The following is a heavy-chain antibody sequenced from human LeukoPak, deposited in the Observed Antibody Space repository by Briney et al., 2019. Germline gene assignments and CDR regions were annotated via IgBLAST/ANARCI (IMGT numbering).Heavy chain of an antibody. CDR1: GGSISSYY. V-gene: IGHV4-4*07. Sequence: SETLSLTCTVSGGSISSYYWSWIRQPAGKGLEWIGRIYTSGSTNYNPSLKSRVTMSVDTSKNQFSLKLSSVTAADTAVYYCARDDHSSSWYDWYFDLWGRGTLVTVSS. D-gene: IGHD6-13*01. CDR2: IYTSGST. J-gene: IGHJ2*01. CDR3: ARDDHSSSWYDWYFDL.